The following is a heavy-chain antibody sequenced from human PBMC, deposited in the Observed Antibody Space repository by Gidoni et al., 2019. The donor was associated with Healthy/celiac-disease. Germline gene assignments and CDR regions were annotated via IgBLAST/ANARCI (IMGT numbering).Heavy chain of an antibody. CDR3: ARDSVDTAMASYFDY. J-gene: IGHJ4*02. CDR1: GGTFRSYA. Sequence: QVQLVQSGAEVKKPGSSVKVSCKASGGTFRSYAISWVRQAPGQGLEWMGRIIPILGIANYAQKFQGRVTITADKSTSTAYMELSSLRSEDTAVYYCARDSVDTAMASYFDYWGQGTLVTVSS. D-gene: IGHD5-18*01. CDR2: IIPILGIA. V-gene: IGHV1-69*04.